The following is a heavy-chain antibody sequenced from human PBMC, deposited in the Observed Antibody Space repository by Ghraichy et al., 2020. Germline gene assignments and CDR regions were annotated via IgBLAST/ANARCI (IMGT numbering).Heavy chain of an antibody. CDR3: ARRRHSSSWLGWFDP. V-gene: IGHV4-34*01. Sequence: SETLSLTCAVYGGSFSGYYWSWIRQPPGKGLEWIGEINYSGSTNYYPSLKSRVTISVDTSKNQFSLKLSSVTAADTAVYYCARRRHSSSWLGWFDPWGQGTLVTVSS. CDR2: INYSGST. D-gene: IGHD6-13*01. J-gene: IGHJ5*02. CDR1: GGSFSGYY.